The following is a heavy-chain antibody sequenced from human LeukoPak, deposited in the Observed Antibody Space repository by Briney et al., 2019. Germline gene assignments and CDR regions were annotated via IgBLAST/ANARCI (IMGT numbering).Heavy chain of an antibody. V-gene: IGHV3-64*02. CDR2: ISSNGVKT. CDR3: ARGRGGSYDH. J-gene: IGHJ4*02. CDR1: GFIFSSYA. Sequence: PGGSLRLSCAASGFIFSSYAMHWVRQAPGKGLEYVSAISSNGVKTYYAESVKGRFTISRDNSNNTLYLQMGSLRAEDMAVYYCARGRGGSYDHWGQGTPVTVSS. D-gene: IGHD1-26*01.